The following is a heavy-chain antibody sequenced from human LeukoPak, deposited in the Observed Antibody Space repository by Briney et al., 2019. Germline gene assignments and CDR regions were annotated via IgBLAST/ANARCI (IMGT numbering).Heavy chain of an antibody. J-gene: IGHJ3*02. CDR1: GGSISSYY. CDR3: ARSDYSGSGTYTEFDAFDI. CDR2: IYYTGST. Sequence: SETLSLTCTVSGGSISSYYWSWIRQPPGKGLEWFGYIYYTGSTSYNPSLKSRVTISMDTSKNQFSLKLSSVTAADSAVYYCARSDYSGSGTYTEFDAFDIWGQGPMVTVSS. V-gene: IGHV4-59*01. D-gene: IGHD3-10*01.